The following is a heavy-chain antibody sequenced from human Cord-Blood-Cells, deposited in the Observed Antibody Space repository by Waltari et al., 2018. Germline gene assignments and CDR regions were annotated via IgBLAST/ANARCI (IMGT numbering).Heavy chain of an antibody. J-gene: IGHJ3*02. Sequence: QLQLQESGPGLLKPSETLSLTCTVSGGAISSSSYYWGWIRQPPGKGLWRIGGIYYSGSTYYNPSRKSRVTISVDTSKNQFSLKLSCVTAADTVVYYCARLAGLGGGSGSYYNAFDIWGQGTMVTVSS. CDR1: GGAISSSSYY. CDR3: ARLAGLGGGSGSYYNAFDI. V-gene: IGHV4-39*01. D-gene: IGHD3-10*01. CDR2: IYYSGST.